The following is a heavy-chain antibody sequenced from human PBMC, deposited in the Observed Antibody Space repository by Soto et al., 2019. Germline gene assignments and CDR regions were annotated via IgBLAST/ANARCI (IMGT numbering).Heavy chain of an antibody. D-gene: IGHD1-1*01. J-gene: IGHJ4*02. CDR3: ARGSNWNALPYY. V-gene: IGHV4-34*01. CDR2: INHSGST. CDR1: GGSFSDYY. Sequence: QVQLQQWGAGLLKPSETLSLTCAVYGGSFSDYYWSWIRQPPGKGLEWIGEINHSGSTNYNPSLKSRVTISVDTSKNQFSLKLSSVTAADTAVYYCARGSNWNALPYYWGQGTLVTVSS.